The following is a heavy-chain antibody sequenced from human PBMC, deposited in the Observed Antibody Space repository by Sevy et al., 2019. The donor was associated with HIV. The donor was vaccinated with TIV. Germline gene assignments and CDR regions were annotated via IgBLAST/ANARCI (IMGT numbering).Heavy chain of an antibody. Sequence: GGSLRLSCAASGFTVSSSYMTWVRQPPGKGLEWVSVIYSGGSTYYADSVKGRCTISRDNSKNTLYLQMNNLRADDTAVYYCARGRGVFGAVAINWFDPWGQGALVTVSS. CDR1: GFTVSSSY. D-gene: IGHD3-3*01. J-gene: IGHJ5*02. CDR2: IYSGGST. CDR3: ARGRGVFGAVAINWFDP. V-gene: IGHV3-53*01.